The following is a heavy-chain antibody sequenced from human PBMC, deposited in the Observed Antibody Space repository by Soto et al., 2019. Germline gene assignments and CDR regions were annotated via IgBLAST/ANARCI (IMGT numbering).Heavy chain of an antibody. CDR1: GFTFSGYA. CDR2: ISYDGSNK. CDR3: FLSWFAAAGDAFYF. Sequence: GGSLRLSCAASGFTFSGYAMHWVRQAPGKGLEWVAVISYDGSNKYYADSVKGRFTISRDNSKNTLYLQMNSLRAEDTAVYYCFLSWFAAAGDAFYFWGQGSFVPVSS. V-gene: IGHV3-30-3*01. D-gene: IGHD6-13*01. J-gene: IGHJ3*01.